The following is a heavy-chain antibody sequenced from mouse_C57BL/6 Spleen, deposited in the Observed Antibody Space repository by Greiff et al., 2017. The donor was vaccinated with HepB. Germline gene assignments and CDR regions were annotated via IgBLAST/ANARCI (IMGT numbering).Heavy chain of an antibody. D-gene: IGHD1-1*01. CDR1: GFTFSDYG. V-gene: IGHV5-17*01. CDR3: ARERSYYYGSSWYFDV. CDR2: ISSGSSTI. Sequence: EVKLMESGGGLVKPGGSLKLSCAASGFTFSDYGMHWVRQAPEKGLEWVAYISSGSSTIYYADTVKGRFTISRDNAKNTLFLQMTSLRSEDTAMYYCARERSYYYGSSWYFDVWGTGTTVTVSS. J-gene: IGHJ1*03.